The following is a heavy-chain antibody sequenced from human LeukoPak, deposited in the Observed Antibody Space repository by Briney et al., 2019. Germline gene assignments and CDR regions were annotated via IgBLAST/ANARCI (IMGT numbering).Heavy chain of an antibody. CDR2: IWHDGLNK. CDR1: GFSPNNYA. CDR3: AKAGQRSYAESFDS. J-gene: IGHJ4*02. D-gene: IGHD3-16*01. Sequence: PGKSLRLSCAASGFSPNNYAMHWVRQAPGKGLEWVAVIWHDGLNKFYADSLKGRFTISRDFSKNTLYLQMNGLTGEDTAAYYCAKAGQRSYAESFDSWGQGTLVTI. V-gene: IGHV3-33*06.